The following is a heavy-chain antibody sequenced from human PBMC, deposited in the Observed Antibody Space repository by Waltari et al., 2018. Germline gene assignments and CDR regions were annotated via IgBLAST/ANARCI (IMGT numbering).Heavy chain of an antibody. CDR3: ARALIVVVPAAIFLDV. D-gene: IGHD2-2*01. Sequence: QLQLQESVPGLVKPSETLSLTCTVPSGSISTSRSSWVWLRHPPGKGLEWIGSIYYSGRTYYNPSLKSRVTISVDTSKNQFSLKLSSVTAADTAVYYCARALIVVVPAAIFLDVWGKGTTVTISS. V-gene: IGHV4-39*07. CDR2: IYYSGRT. J-gene: IGHJ6*04. CDR1: SGSISTSRSS.